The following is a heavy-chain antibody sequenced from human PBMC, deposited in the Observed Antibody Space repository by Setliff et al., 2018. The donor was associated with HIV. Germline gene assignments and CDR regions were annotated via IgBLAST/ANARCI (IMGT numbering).Heavy chain of an antibody. V-gene: IGHV4-30-2*06. D-gene: IGHD2-2*01. CDR2: IYPSGRT. Sequence: PSETLSLTCAVSGDSMSSGDYSWNWIRQSPGKGLEWIGYIYPSGRTYYNPSLKSRLTISIDTSKKQFSLKLTSVTAADAAIYYCVASSSWSCRLNYWGQGTLVTVSS. CDR1: GDSMSSGDYS. CDR3: VASSSWSCRLNY. J-gene: IGHJ4*02.